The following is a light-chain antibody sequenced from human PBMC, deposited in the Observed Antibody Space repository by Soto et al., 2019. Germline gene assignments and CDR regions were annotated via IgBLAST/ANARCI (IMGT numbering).Light chain of an antibody. CDR3: QQTNTAPWT. V-gene: IGKV1-39*01. CDR2: TAS. Sequence: DIQMTQSPSSLSASVGDRVTISCRASERISDYLAWYQQKPGKAPKLLSNTASSLRSGVPSRFSGSGSGTDFTLTIDSLQPEDCATYFCQQTNTAPWTFGQGTKVDIK. J-gene: IGKJ1*01. CDR1: ERISDY.